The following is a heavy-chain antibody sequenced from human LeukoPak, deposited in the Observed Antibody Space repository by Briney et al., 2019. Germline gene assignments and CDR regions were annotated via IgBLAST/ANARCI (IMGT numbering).Heavy chain of an antibody. V-gene: IGHV3-7*01. Sequence: ETLSLTCTVSGGSISSSSYYWGWIRQPPGKGLEWVANIKQDGSEKYYVDSVKGRFTISRDNAKNSLYLQMNSLRAEDTAVYYCARDGELLAKWYFDYWGQGTLVTVSS. CDR2: IKQDGSEK. CDR3: ARDGELLAKWYFDY. D-gene: IGHD1-26*01. CDR1: GGSISSSSYY. J-gene: IGHJ4*02.